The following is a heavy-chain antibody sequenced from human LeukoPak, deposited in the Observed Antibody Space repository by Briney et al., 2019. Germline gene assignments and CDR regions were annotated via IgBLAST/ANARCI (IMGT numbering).Heavy chain of an antibody. V-gene: IGHV4-59*11. Sequence: SETLSLTCSVSGDSITGHYLTWIRQPPGNGLEWIGYISHIGSTNYNPSLKSRVTISVDTSKNQFSLMLTSVTAADTALYYCARDRISINALDMWGQGTMVTVSS. J-gene: IGHJ3*02. CDR1: GDSITGHY. D-gene: IGHD1-14*01. CDR2: ISHIGST. CDR3: ARDRISINALDM.